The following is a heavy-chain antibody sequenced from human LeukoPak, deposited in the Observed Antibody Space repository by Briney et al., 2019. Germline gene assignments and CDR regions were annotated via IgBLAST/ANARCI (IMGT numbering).Heavy chain of an antibody. CDR1: GYTFTSYH. D-gene: IGHD3-16*02. Sequence: ASVKVSCKASGYTFTSYHMHWVRQAPGQGLEWMGIINPSGGTTNYAQKFRGRVTMTRDMSTSTVYMELSSLRSEDTAVYYCARDTDVVIVGDNWFDPWGQGTLVTVSS. CDR3: ARDTDVVIVGDNWFDP. CDR2: INPSGGTT. V-gene: IGHV1-46*01. J-gene: IGHJ5*02.